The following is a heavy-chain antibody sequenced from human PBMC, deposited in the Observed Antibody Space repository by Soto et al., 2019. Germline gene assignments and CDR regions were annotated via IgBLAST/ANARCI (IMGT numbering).Heavy chain of an antibody. CDR3: ASGASRWYPDCFDS. CDR2: IIPYYNTL. V-gene: IGHV1-69*01. CDR1: EVTFNSYA. Sequence: QAQVVQSGAEVRKPGSSVKLSCKASEVTFNSYAIAWVRQAPGQGLEWMGGIIPYYNTLNYAQKFQDRVTITADDSTNTVSMELSSLRSDDTAVYFCASGASRWYPDCFDSWAQGTLVTVSS. J-gene: IGHJ4*02. D-gene: IGHD6-13*01.